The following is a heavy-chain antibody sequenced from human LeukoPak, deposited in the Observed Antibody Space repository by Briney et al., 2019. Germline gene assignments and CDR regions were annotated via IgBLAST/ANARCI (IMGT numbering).Heavy chain of an antibody. V-gene: IGHV3-48*03. CDR3: ARVDSSSWFFDY. J-gene: IGHJ4*02. CDR1: GFTFSSYE. Sequence: GGSLRLSCAASGFTFSSYEMNWVRQAPGKGLEWVSYISSSGSTIYYADSVKGRFTISRDNAKNSLYLQMNSLRAEDTAVYYCARVDSSSWFFDYWGQGTLVTVSS. CDR2: ISSSGSTI. D-gene: IGHD6-13*01.